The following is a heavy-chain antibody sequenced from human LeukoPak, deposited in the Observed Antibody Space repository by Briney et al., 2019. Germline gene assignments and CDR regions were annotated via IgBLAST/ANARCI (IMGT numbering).Heavy chain of an antibody. CDR1: GFTFSSNA. V-gene: IGHV3-7*03. D-gene: IGHD1-26*01. Sequence: QTGGSLRLSCAASGFTFSSNAIHWVRQAPGEGLEWVANIKEDGSEKYSVDSVRGRFTVSRDNAKNSLYLQMDSLRAEDTAMYFCARLHSGRYYGDAFDIWGQGTMVTVST. J-gene: IGHJ3*02. CDR2: IKEDGSEK. CDR3: ARLHSGRYYGDAFDI.